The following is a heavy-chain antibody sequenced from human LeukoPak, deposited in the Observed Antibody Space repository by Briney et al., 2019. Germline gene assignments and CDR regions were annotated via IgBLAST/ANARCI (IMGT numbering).Heavy chain of an antibody. J-gene: IGHJ4*02. D-gene: IGHD3-22*01. Sequence: ASVKVSCKASGYTFTSYYMHWVRQAPGQGLEWMGIINPSGGSTTYAQKFQGRVTITADKSTSTAYMELSSLRSEDTAVYYCARDQYYDSSGYYDYWGQGTLVTVSS. CDR3: ARDQYYDSSGYYDY. CDR2: INPSGGST. CDR1: GYTFTSYY. V-gene: IGHV1-46*01.